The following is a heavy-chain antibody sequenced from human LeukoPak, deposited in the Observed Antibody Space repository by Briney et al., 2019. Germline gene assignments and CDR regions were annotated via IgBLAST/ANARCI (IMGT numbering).Heavy chain of an antibody. Sequence: ASVQVSCKVSGYTLTELSMHWVRQAPGKGLEWMGGVDPEDGETIYAQKFQGRVTMTEDTSTDTAYMELSSLRSEDTAVYYCATDRMRYSSSWYYFDYWGQGTLVTVSS. D-gene: IGHD6-13*01. CDR1: GYTLTELS. V-gene: IGHV1-24*01. CDR2: VDPEDGET. CDR3: ATDRMRYSSSWYYFDY. J-gene: IGHJ4*02.